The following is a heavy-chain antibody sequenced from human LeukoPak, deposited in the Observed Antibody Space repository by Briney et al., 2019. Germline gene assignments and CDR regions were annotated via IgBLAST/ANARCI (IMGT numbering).Heavy chain of an antibody. CDR2: ISGSGGST. Sequence: GGSLRLSCAASGFTFSSYGMSWVRQAPGKGLECVSSISGSGGSTNHADSVKGRFTISRDNSKNTLYLQMNSLRAEDTAVYYCARLVYGDYRIDYWGQGTLVTVSS. CDR1: GFTFSSYG. CDR3: ARLVYGDYRIDY. D-gene: IGHD4-17*01. J-gene: IGHJ4*02. V-gene: IGHV3-23*01.